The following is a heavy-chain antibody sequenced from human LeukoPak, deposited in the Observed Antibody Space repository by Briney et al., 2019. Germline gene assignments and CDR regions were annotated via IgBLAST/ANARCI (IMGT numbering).Heavy chain of an antibody. V-gene: IGHV3-74*01. CDR1: GFTFSSYW. J-gene: IGHJ4*02. CDR3: ASTSASG. Sequence: GGSLRLSCAVSGFTFSSYWMHWVRQAPGKGLEWVSRINNDGSSTVYADSVKGRFTISRDNAKNTLYLQMNSLRAEDTAVYYCASTSASGWGQGTLVTVSP. CDR2: INNDGSST. D-gene: IGHD3-10*01.